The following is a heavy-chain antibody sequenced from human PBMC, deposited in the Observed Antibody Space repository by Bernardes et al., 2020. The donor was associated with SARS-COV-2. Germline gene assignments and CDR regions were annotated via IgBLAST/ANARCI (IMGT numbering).Heavy chain of an antibody. CDR3: AKDLLFGTYDFWSGYYYYYYGMDV. D-gene: IGHD3-3*01. J-gene: IGHJ6*02. V-gene: IGHV3-23*01. Sequence: GSLRLSCAASGFTFSSYAMSWVRQAPGKGLEWVSAISGSGGSTYYADSVKGRFTISRDNSKNTLYLQMNSLSAEDTAVYYCAKDLLFGTYDFWSGYYYYYYGMDVWGQGTTVTVSS. CDR1: GFTFSSYA. CDR2: ISGSGGST.